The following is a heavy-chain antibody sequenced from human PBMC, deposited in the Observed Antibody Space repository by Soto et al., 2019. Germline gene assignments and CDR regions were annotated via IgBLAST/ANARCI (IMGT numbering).Heavy chain of an antibody. J-gene: IGHJ5*02. V-gene: IGHV3-53*01. Sequence: EVQLVESGGDLVQPGGSLRLSCAASGFTVSSNYISWVRQAPGKGLEWVSLIYSGGSTYYADSVNGRFTISRDNSKNMLYLQMNSLRAEDTAVYYCARGYFGPWGQGTLVTVSS. CDR2: IYSGGST. D-gene: IGHD3-10*01. CDR3: ARGYFGP. CDR1: GFTVSSNY.